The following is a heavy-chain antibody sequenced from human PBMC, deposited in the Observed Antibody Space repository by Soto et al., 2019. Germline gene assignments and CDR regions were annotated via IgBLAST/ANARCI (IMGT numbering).Heavy chain of an antibody. CDR3: ARDDPFDP. CDR1: GGAFRSYF. CDR2: IHSSGKS. V-gene: IGHV4-59*01. J-gene: IGHJ5*02. Sequence: QVRLQESGPQLVKPSATLSLTCTVSGGAFRSYFWSWIRQPPGKGLEWIGNIHSSGKSNYNPSFKSRVSMSIAPSKKQFSVRLTSVTAADTAVYFCARDDPFDPWGQGILVTGSS.